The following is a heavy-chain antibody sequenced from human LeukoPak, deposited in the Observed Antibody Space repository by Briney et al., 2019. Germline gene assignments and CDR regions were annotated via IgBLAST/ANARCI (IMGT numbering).Heavy chain of an antibody. V-gene: IGHV4-31*03. CDR2: IYCSGST. CDR1: GGSISSGGYY. CDR3: ARESVAGNGVDY. Sequence: SETLSLTCTVSGGSISSGGYYWSWIRQHPGKGLEWIGYIYCSGSTYYNPSLKSRVTISVDTSKNQFSLKLSSVTAADTAVYYCARESVAGNGVDYWGQGTLVTVSS. J-gene: IGHJ4*02. D-gene: IGHD6-19*01.